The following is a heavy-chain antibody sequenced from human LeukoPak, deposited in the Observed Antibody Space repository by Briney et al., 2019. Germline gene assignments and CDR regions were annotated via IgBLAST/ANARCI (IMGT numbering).Heavy chain of an antibody. CDR1: GFSFSTYA. Sequence: GGSLRLSCAAFGFSFSTYAMHWVRQAPGKGLEWVAVISYDGSTKYYGDSVKGRFTISSDNSKNTVYLQMNSLRTEDTAVYYCARDPSEDDHWGQGTLVTVSS. V-gene: IGHV3-30-3*01. CDR3: ARDPSEDDH. J-gene: IGHJ4*02. CDR2: ISYDGSTK.